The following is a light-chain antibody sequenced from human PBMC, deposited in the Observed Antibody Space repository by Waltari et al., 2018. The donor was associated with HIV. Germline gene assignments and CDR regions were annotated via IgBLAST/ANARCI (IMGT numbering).Light chain of an antibody. J-gene: IGLJ3*02. CDR3: ATWDNTLDAWV. Sequence: QSVLPPPPSTSGTPGPRVTTSCSGSTFNIGANPVNWYHQLPGTAPKLLIYSNDQRPSGVPDRLSGSKSGTSASLAISGLQPEDEADYYCATWDNTLDAWVFGGGTKLTVL. CDR1: TFNIGANP. CDR2: SND. V-gene: IGLV1-44*01.